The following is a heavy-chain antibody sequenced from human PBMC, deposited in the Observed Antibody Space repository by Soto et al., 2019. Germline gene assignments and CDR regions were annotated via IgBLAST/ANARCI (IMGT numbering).Heavy chain of an antibody. J-gene: IGHJ4*02. CDR3: ARDGKYNYDFWRGYYTDPDLGFSFAY. V-gene: IGHV3-33*01. CDR2: IWYDGSKK. CDR1: GFTFSSYG. Sequence: GSLRLSCAASGFTFSSYGMHWVRQAPGKGLEWVAVIWYDGSKKYYADSVKGRFTIARDNSKNTLYLQMNSLRAEDTAVYYCARDGKYNYDFWRGYYTDPDLGFSFAYWGQGTLVTVSS. D-gene: IGHD3-3*01.